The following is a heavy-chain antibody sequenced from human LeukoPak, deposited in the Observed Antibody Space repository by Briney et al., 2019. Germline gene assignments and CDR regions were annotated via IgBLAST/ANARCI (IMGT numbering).Heavy chain of an antibody. J-gene: IGHJ5*02. D-gene: IGHD1-26*01. V-gene: IGHV1-2*02. CDR3: ARASTSGSYDWFAP. CDR1: GYTFTGYY. Sequence: ASVKVSCKASGYTFTGYYMHWVRQAPGQGLEWMGWINPNSGGTNYAQKFQGRVTMTRDTSISTAYMELSRLRSDDTAVYYCARASTSGSYDWFAPWGQGTLVTVSS. CDR2: INPNSGGT.